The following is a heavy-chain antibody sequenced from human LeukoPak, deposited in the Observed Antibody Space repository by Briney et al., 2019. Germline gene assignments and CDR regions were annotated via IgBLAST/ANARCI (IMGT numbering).Heavy chain of an antibody. CDR2: IWYDGSNK. CDR3: AKDVQINWGYYGMDV. CDR1: GFTFSSYG. V-gene: IGHV3-30*02. Sequence: PGGSLRLSCAASGFTFSSYGMHWVRQAPGKGLEWVAVIWYDGSNKYYADSVKGRFTISRDKSKSTLYLQMNSLRAEDTAVYYCAKDVQINWGYYGMDVWGQGTTVTVSS. D-gene: IGHD7-27*01. J-gene: IGHJ6*02.